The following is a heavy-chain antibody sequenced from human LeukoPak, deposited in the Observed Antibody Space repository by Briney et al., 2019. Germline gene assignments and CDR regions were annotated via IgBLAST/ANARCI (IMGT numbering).Heavy chain of an antibody. CDR2: INSDGSST. Sequence: GGSLRLSCAASGFTFSSYWMHWVRQAPGKGLVWVSRINSDGSSTSYADSVKGRFTISRDNAKNTLYLQMNSLRDEDTAVYYCASRVQYSSGWYTKDMIIWGQGTMVTVSS. V-gene: IGHV3-74*01. D-gene: IGHD6-19*01. CDR1: GFTFSSYW. J-gene: IGHJ3*02. CDR3: ASRVQYSSGWYTKDMII.